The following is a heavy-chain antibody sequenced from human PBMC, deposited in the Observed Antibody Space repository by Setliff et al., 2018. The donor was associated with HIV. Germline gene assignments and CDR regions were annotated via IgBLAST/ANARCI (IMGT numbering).Heavy chain of an antibody. V-gene: IGHV1-2*02. Sequence: ASVKVSCKASGYSFIGYYIHWVRQAPGQGLEWMGWINPNNGDTSYAHKFQGRVTMTSDTSISTAYMELSRLRSDDTAVYYCARDRYHYGSSGYVRYFDSWGQGTLVTVSS. CDR1: GYSFIGYY. D-gene: IGHD3-22*01. CDR3: ARDRYHYGSSGYVRYFDS. CDR2: INPNNGDT. J-gene: IGHJ4*02.